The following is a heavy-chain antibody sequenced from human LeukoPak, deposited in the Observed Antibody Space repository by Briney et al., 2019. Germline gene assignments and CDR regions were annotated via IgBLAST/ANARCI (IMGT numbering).Heavy chain of an antibody. CDR1: GFTFSSYW. CDR3: ARAAFVDYYYGMDV. CDR2: INSDGSST. V-gene: IGHV3-74*01. Sequence: GGSLRLSCAASGFTFSSYWMHWVRQAPGKGLVWVSRINSDGSSTIYADSVKGRFTISRDNAKNTLYLQMNSLRAEDTAVYYCARAAFVDYYYGMDVWGKGTTVTVSS. J-gene: IGHJ6*04.